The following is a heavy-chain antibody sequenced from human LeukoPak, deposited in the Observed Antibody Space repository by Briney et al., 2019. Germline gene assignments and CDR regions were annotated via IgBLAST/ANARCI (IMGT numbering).Heavy chain of an antibody. J-gene: IGHJ3*01. CDR1: GFTFGTYS. V-gene: IGHV3-48*02. Sequence: GGSLRLSCAASGFTFGTYSMNWVRLAPGKGLEWLSYISSSSTTIYYADSVKGRFTVSRDNAQNSMYLQMNSLRDEDTAVYYCARDLYCNSASCYTGRFDFWGQGTVVTVSS. CDR2: ISSSSTTI. CDR3: ARDLYCNSASCYTGRFDF. D-gene: IGHD2-2*01.